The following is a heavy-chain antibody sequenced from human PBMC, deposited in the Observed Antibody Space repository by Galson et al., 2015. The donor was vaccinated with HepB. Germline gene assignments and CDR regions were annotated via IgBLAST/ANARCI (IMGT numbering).Heavy chain of an antibody. Sequence: SLRLSCAASGFTFSSYAMHWVRQAPGKGLEWVAVISYDGSNKYYADSVKGRFTISRDNSKNTLYLQMNSLRAEDTAVYYCARPQLGYYGMDVWGQGTTVTVSS. CDR2: ISYDGSNK. CDR3: ARPQLGYYGMDV. CDR1: GFTFSSYA. D-gene: IGHD6-13*01. V-gene: IGHV3-30-3*01. J-gene: IGHJ6*02.